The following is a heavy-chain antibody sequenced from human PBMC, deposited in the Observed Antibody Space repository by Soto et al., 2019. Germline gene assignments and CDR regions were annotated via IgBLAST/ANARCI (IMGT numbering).Heavy chain of an antibody. D-gene: IGHD1-7*01. V-gene: IGHV4-30-4*01. CDR1: GGSISSGDYY. CDR3: ASWITGTTFPPYFDY. J-gene: IGHJ4*02. CDR2: IYYSGST. Sequence: SETLSLTCTVSGGSISSGDYYWSWIRQPPGKGLEWIGYIYYSGSTYYNPSLKSRVTISVDTSKNQFSLKLSSVTAADTAVYYCASWITGTTFPPYFDYWGQGTLVTVSS.